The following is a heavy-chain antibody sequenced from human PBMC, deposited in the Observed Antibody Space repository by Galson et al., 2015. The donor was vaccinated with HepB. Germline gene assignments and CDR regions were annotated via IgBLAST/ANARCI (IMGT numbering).Heavy chain of an antibody. CDR2: ISSSGSTI. D-gene: IGHD6-13*01. V-gene: IGHV3-48*03. CDR1: GFTFSSYE. J-gene: IGHJ4*02. Sequence: SLRLSCAASGFTFSSYEMNWVRQAPGKGLEWVSYISSSGSTIYYADSVKGRFTISRDNAKNSLYLQMNSLRAEDTAVYYCARAGAAGDFDYWGQGTLVTVSS. CDR3: ARAGAAGDFDY.